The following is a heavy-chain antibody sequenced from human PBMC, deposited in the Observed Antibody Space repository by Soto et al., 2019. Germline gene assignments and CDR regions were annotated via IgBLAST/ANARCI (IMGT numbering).Heavy chain of an antibody. V-gene: IGHV1-18*01. CDR3: VRDLDGSGSYYTDR. CDR2: ISPYNGNT. CDR1: GYIFISYG. D-gene: IGHD3-10*01. Sequence: ASVKVSFKASGYIFISYGISWVRQAPGQGLEWMGRISPYNGNTNYAQNLQGRVTMTTDTSTSTAYMELRSLRSDDTAVYYCVRDLDGSGSYYTDRWGPGTKVTVSS. J-gene: IGHJ5*02.